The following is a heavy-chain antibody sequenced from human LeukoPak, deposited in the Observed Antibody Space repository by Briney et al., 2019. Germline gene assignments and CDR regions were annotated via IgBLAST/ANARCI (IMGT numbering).Heavy chain of an antibody. Sequence: GGSLRLSCAASGFTFSSNAMTWVHQAPGKGLECVSAITAGGDTPYYADSVRGRFTISRDNSRNTLYLQLNNLRAEDTAIYYCAKAYGTNGYYQLPIDFWGQGTLVTVSS. CDR2: ITAGGDTP. CDR1: GFTFSSNA. D-gene: IGHD3-22*01. J-gene: IGHJ4*02. V-gene: IGHV3-23*01. CDR3: AKAYGTNGYYQLPIDF.